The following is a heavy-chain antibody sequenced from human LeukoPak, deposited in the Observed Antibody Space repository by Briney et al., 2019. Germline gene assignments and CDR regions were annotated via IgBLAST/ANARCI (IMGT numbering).Heavy chain of an antibody. CDR2: IYPGDSDT. CDR3: AKTPYSSSWYVFDY. D-gene: IGHD6-13*01. CDR1: GYSFTNYW. Sequence: GESLKISCKGSGYSFTNYWIGWVRQMPEKGLEWMGIIYPGDSDTRYSPSFQGQVTISADKSISTAYLQWSSLKASDSAIYYCAKTPYSSSWYVFDYWGQGTLVTVSS. J-gene: IGHJ4*02. V-gene: IGHV5-51*01.